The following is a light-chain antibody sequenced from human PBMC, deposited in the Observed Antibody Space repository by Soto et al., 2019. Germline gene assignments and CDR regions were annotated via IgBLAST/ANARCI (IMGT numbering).Light chain of an antibody. J-gene: IGKJ1*01. CDR2: GAS. Sequence: EIVLTQSPATLSVSPGDRATLSCRASQSVNSNLAWYHLKPGQAPRLLIYGASIRAAGIPARFTGSESGTKFTLSISSLQSEDFAVYYCQQYDDWPWTFGHGTKVEIK. CDR1: QSVNSN. V-gene: IGKV3-15*01. CDR3: QQYDDWPWT.